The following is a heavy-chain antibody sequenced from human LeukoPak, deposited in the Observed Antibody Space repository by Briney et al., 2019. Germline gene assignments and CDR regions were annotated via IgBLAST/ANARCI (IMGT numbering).Heavy chain of an antibody. V-gene: IGHV4-34*01. D-gene: IGHD1-1*01. J-gene: IGHJ6*03. CDR2: INHIGST. CDR1: GGSFSGYY. CDR3: ARLGRTGTILYYYYYYMDV. Sequence: SETLSLTCAVYGGSFSGYYWSWIRQPPGKGLEWIGEINHIGSTHYNPSLKSRVTISVDTSKNQFSLKLSSVTAADTAVYYCARLGRTGTILYYYYYYMDVWGKGTTVTISS.